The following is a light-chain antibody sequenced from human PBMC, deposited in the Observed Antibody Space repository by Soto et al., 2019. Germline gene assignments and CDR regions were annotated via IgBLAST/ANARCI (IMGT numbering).Light chain of an antibody. V-gene: IGLV2-14*01. J-gene: IGLJ3*02. CDR1: SSDVGDYSY. CDR3: SSYTSSNTWV. CDR2: AVS. Sequence: QSALTQPASVSGSPGQSITISCTGTSSDVGDYSYVSWYQQHPGKAPKVLIYAVSNRPSGVANRFSGSKSGNTSSLTISGRQAEDEADYYCSSYTSSNTWVFGGGTKLTVL.